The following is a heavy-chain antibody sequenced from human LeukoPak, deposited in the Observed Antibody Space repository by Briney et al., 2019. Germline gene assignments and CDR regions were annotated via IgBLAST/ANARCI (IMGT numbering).Heavy chain of an antibody. D-gene: IGHD4-17*01. Sequence: QPGGSLRLSCAASGFTFSSFAMTWVRQAPGKGLEWVSSNTGSHGPTYNTDSVKGRFTISRDNSQNTLYLQMNSLRAEDTAVYYCTKDPNGDYVGAFDPWGQGTLVTVSS. CDR3: TKDPNGDYVGAFDP. V-gene: IGHV3-23*01. J-gene: IGHJ5*02. CDR2: NTGSHGPT. CDR1: GFTFSSFA.